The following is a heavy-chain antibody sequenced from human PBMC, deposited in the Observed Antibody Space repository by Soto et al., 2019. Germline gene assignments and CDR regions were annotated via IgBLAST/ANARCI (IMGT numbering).Heavy chain of an antibody. Sequence: EVQLLESGGGLVQPGGSLRLSCAASGFTFSSYAMSWVRQAPGKGLEWVSAISGSGGSTYYADSVKGRFTISRDNSKNLRYLQMNSLRAEDTAVYYCAKSRGAVAAPAYYFDSWGQGTLVTVSS. D-gene: IGHD6-19*01. CDR2: ISGSGGST. CDR3: AKSRGAVAAPAYYFDS. V-gene: IGHV3-23*01. J-gene: IGHJ4*02. CDR1: GFTFSSYA.